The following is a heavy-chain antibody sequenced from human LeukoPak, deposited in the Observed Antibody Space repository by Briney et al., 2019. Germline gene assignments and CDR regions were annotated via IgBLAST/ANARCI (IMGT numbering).Heavy chain of an antibody. J-gene: IGHJ3*02. CDR2: IIPIFGTA. CDR1: GGTFSSYA. D-gene: IGHD5-18*01. Sequence: GASVKVSCKASGGTFSSYAISWVRQAPGQGLEWMGGIIPIFGTANYAQKFQGRVTITADKSTSTAYMELSSLRSEDTAVYYCARGRAGYSYGYVSGVGAFDIWGQGTMVTVSS. V-gene: IGHV1-69*06. CDR3: ARGRAGYSYGYVSGVGAFDI.